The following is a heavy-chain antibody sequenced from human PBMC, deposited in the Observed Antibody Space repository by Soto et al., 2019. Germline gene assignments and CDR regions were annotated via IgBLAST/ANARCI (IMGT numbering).Heavy chain of an antibody. Sequence: QVQLQESGPGLVKPSGTLSLTCAVSGGSISSSNWWSWVRQPPGKGLEWIGEIYHSGGTNYNPSLKSRITISVDKSKNQFTLKLSSVTAADTAVYYCARDMEWLSPRCGMDVWGEVTTVTVSS. CDR3: ARDMEWLSPRCGMDV. D-gene: IGHD3-3*01. J-gene: IGHJ6*04. CDR1: GGSISSSNW. CDR2: IYHSGGT. V-gene: IGHV4-4*02.